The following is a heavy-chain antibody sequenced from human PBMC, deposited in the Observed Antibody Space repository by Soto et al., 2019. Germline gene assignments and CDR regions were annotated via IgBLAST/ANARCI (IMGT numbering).Heavy chain of an antibody. CDR1: GYTFSGFH. CDR3: ARDYNGSYFDY. CDR2: INPKSGGT. Sequence: VHLAQSGAEVKKPGASVKVSCKASGYTFSGFHLHWVRQAPGQGLEWMGWINPKSGGTKYAQKFQGWVTMTRDTSISTVYMELGRLRPDDTAVYYCARDYNGSYFDYCGQGTLVTVSS. J-gene: IGHJ4*02. D-gene: IGHD1-26*01. V-gene: IGHV1-2*04.